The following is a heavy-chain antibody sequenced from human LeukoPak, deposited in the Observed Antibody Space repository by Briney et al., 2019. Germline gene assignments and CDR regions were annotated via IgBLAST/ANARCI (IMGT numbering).Heavy chain of an antibody. CDR1: GGTFSSYA. V-gene: IGHV1-8*03. CDR2: MNPNSGNT. CDR3: ARGRRRNWFDP. J-gene: IGHJ5*02. Sequence: GASVKVSCKASGGTFSSYAINWVRQATGQGLEWMGWMNPNSGNTGYAQKFQGRVTITRNTSISTAYMELSSLRSEDTAVYYCARGRRRNWFDPWGQGTLVTVSS.